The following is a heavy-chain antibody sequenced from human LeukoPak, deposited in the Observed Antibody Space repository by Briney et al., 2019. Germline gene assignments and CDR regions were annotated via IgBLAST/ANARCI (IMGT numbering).Heavy chain of an antibody. J-gene: IGHJ5*02. Sequence: SETLSLSCTVSGGSNNSYYWTWIRQPPGKGLEWIGYTHPSGNTNYSPSLKCRVTISIDTSRNQFSLKLSSVTAADTAVYYCARKAPKKGWFDPWGQGTLVTVSS. CDR1: GGSNNSYY. CDR2: THPSGNT. V-gene: IGHV4-4*09. CDR3: ARKAPKKGWFDP.